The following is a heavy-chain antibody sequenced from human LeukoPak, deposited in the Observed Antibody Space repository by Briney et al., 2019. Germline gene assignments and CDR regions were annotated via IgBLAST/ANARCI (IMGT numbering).Heavy chain of an antibody. CDR3: ARRGRGTTPYYYYGMNV. CDR2: IYPGDSDT. J-gene: IGHJ6*02. V-gene: IGHV5-51*01. Sequence: GESLKISCKGSGYSFTSYWIGWVRQMPGKGLEWMGIIYPGDSDTRYSPSFQGQVTISADKPISTAYLQWSSLKASDTAMYYCARRGRGTTPYYYYGMNVWGQGTTVTVSS. D-gene: IGHD4-11*01. CDR1: GYSFTSYW.